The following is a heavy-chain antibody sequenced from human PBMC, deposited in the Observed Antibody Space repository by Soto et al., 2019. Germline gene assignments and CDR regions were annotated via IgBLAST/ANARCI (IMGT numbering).Heavy chain of an antibody. V-gene: IGHV1-8*01. CDR1: GYTFTSYD. CDR2: MNPNSGNT. CDR3: ARPLYHGRTFDY. Sequence: ASVKVSCKASGYTFTSYDINWVRQATGQGLEWMGWMNPNSGNTGYAQKFQGRVTMTRKTSISTAYMELSSLRSEDTAVYYCARPLYHGRTFDYWGQGTLVTVSS. J-gene: IGHJ4*02. D-gene: IGHD2-2*02.